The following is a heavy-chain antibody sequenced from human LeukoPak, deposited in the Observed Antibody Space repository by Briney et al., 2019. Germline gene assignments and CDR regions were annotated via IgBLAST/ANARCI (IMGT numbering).Heavy chain of an antibody. CDR3: TTIKVTWGY. CDR1: GSTFNNAW. CDR2: IKSESDGGTT. J-gene: IGHJ4*02. Sequence: GGSLRLSCAASGSTFNNAWMSWVRQAPGKGLEWVGRIKSESDGGTTDYAAPVKGRFTISRDDSKNTLYLQMNSLNTEDTAVYYCTTIKVTWGYWGQGTLVTVSS. V-gene: IGHV3-15*01. D-gene: IGHD7-27*01.